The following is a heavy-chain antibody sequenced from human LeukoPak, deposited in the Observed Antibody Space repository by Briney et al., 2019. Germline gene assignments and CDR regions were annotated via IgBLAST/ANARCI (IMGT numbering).Heavy chain of an antibody. CDR2: IKQDGSEK. V-gene: IGHV3-7*01. J-gene: IGHJ4*02. D-gene: IGHD3-9*01. Sequence: PGGPLRLSCAASGFTFSSYWMSWVRQAPGKGLEWVANIKQDGSEKYYVDSVKGRFTISRDNAKNSLYLQMISLRAEDTAVYYCASPRNQVDWLLFDYWGQGTLVTVSS. CDR1: GFTFSSYW. CDR3: ASPRNQVDWLLFDY.